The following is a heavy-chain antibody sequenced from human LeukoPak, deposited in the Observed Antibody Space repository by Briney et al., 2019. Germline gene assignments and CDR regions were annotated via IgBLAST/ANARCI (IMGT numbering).Heavy chain of an antibody. D-gene: IGHD5-18*01. CDR3: AREGRGYSEIGGDY. CDR2: ISSSGSTR. Sequence: GGSLRLSCAASRFTFSSYSMNWVRQAPGKGLEWVSYISSSGSTRYYADSVKGRFTISRDNAKNSLYLQMNSLRAEDTAVYYCAREGRGYSEIGGDYWGQGTLVTVSS. CDR1: RFTFSSYS. J-gene: IGHJ4*02. V-gene: IGHV3-48*04.